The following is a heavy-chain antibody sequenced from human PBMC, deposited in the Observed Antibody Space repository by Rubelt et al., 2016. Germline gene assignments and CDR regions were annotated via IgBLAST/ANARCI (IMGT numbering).Heavy chain of an antibody. V-gene: IGHV4-39*07. D-gene: IGHD3-10*01. J-gene: IGHJ4*02. CDR3: ASGRLWFGELFH. CDR2: IYYSGST. CDR1: GGSISSSSYY. Sequence: QLQLQESGPGLVKPSETLSLTCTVSGGSISSSSYYWGWIRQPPGKGLEWIGSIYYSGSTYYNPSLKSRVTISVDTSKNQFSLKLSSVTAADTAVYYCASGRLWFGELFHWGQGTLVTVSS.